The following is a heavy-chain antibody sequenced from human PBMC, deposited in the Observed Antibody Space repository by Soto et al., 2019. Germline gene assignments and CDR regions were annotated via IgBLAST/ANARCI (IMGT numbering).Heavy chain of an antibody. CDR2: ISGGGDTI. V-gene: IGHV3-23*01. CDR3: AKGRGGSGSLTPRVDF. CDR1: GFTFNNYA. D-gene: IGHD3-10*01. Sequence: EVQLLESGGGLVQPGGSLRLSCAASGFTFNNYAMTWVRQAPGKGLEWVSAISGGGDTISYADSMKGRFTVSRDGSKNTLYLQMSSLRAEDTALYYCAKGRGGSGSLTPRVDFWGQGTLVTVSS. J-gene: IGHJ4*02.